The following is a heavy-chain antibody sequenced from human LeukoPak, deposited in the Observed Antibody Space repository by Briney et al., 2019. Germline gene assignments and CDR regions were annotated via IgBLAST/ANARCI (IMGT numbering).Heavy chain of an antibody. J-gene: IGHJ4*02. V-gene: IGHV3-30*03. Sequence: GRSLRLSCAASGFTFSSYGMHWVRQAPGKGLEGVAVISYDGSNKYYADSVKGRFTISRDNSKNTLYLQMNSLRAEDTAVYYCASALNYYGPFDYWGQGTLVTVSS. CDR3: ASALNYYGPFDY. CDR2: ISYDGSNK. CDR1: GFTFSSYG. D-gene: IGHD3-10*01.